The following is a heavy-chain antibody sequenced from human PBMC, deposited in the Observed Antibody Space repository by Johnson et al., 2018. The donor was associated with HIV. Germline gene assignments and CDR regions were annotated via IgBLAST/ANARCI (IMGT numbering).Heavy chain of an antibody. V-gene: IGHV3-30*04. J-gene: IGHJ3*02. Sequence: VQLVESGGGVVQPGRSLTLSCAASGFTFTSFSMHWVRQTPGKGLEWVEVILYDGTVEKYADSVKGRFTISRDNAKNSLYLQMNSLRAEDTALYYCVKDQWGKWYSGTYGGAFDIWGQGTMVTVSS. CDR3: VKDQWGKWYSGTYGGAFDI. CDR2: ILYDGTVE. CDR1: GFTFTSFS. D-gene: IGHD1-26*01.